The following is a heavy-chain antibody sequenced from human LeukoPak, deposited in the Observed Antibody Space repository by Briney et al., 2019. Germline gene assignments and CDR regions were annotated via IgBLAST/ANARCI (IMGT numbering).Heavy chain of an antibody. D-gene: IGHD3-22*01. CDR2: ISYDGTNK. J-gene: IGHJ4*02. CDR3: ARDRGDKSGHYQGGFDY. Sequence: GGSLRLSCAASGFTFSTYAMHWVRQAPGKGLEWVAVISYDGTNKYYADSVEGRFTISRDNSKNTLYLQMNSLRTADTAVYYCARDRGDKSGHYQGGFDYWGQGTLVAVSS. CDR1: GFTFSTYA. V-gene: IGHV3-30-3*01.